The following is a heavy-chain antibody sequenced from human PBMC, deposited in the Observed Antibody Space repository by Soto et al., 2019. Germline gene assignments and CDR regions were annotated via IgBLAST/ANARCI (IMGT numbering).Heavy chain of an antibody. CDR2: IYHSGIT. V-gene: IGHV4-4*02. J-gene: IGHJ5*02. D-gene: IGHD2-15*01. CDR1: GTSISSSYW. Sequence: QVQLRESGPGLVKPSGTLSLTCIVSGTSISSSYWWTWVRQPPGKGLEWIGQIYHSGITKYTPSLKSRASLSVDKSNNQCPLKLSSVPAADTAVYYCATRPPRIVVEVSPFPTWGPGTLVAVSS. CDR3: ATRPPRIVVEVSPFPT.